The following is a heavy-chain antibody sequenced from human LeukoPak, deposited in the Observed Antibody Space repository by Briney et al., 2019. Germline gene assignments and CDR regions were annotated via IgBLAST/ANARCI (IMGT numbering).Heavy chain of an antibody. CDR2: INPNSGGT. D-gene: IGHD3-22*01. J-gene: IGHJ4*02. V-gene: IGHV1-2*06. CDR1: GYTFTGHY. Sequence: GASVKVSCKASGYTFTGHYMHWVRQAPGQGLEWMGRINPNSGGTNYAQKFQGRVTMTRDTSISTAYMELSRLRSDDTAVYYCARESGSSGYYYGEFDYWGQGTLVTVSS. CDR3: ARESGSSGYYYGEFDY.